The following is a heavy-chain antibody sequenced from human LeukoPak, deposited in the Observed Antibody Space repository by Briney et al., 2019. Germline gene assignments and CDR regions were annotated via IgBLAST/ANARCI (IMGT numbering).Heavy chain of an antibody. J-gene: IGHJ4*02. V-gene: IGHV3-23*01. D-gene: IGHD6-6*01. Sequence: GGSLRLSCAASGFTFSDYGMSWVRQAPGNGLEWVSAISGSDYSTYYADSVKGRFTISRDNSKNTMYLQMNSLRAEDTAFYFCAKAINSSSQTPDYWGQGTLVTVSS. CDR1: GFTFSDYG. CDR3: AKAINSSSQTPDY. CDR2: ISGSDYST.